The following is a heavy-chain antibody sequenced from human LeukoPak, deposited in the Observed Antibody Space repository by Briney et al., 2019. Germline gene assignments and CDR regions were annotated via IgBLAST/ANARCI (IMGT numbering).Heavy chain of an antibody. V-gene: IGHV4-39*01. D-gene: IGHD3-3*01. CDR2: IYYSGST. Sequence: SETLSLTCTVSGGSISSSSYYWGWIRQPPGKGLEWIGSIYYSGSTYYNPSLKSRVTISVDTSKNQFSLKLSSVTAADTAVYYCARHLNPTYYDFWSGNYYYFDYWGQGTLVTVSS. CDR1: GGSISSSSYY. J-gene: IGHJ4*02. CDR3: ARHLNPTYYDFWSGNYYYFDY.